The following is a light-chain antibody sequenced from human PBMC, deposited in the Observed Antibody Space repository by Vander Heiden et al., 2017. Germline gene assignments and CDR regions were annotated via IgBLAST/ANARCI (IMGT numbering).Light chain of an antibody. CDR3: QQYYSTPRT. V-gene: IGKV4-1*01. J-gene: IGKJ1*01. CDR1: QSVLYRSNNKKY. Sequence: DIVMNQFPDSLAVSLGERATINCKSSQSVLYRSNNKKYLTWYQQKPGQPPKLLIYWASTRESGVPDRFSGSGSGTDFTLTISSLQAEDVAVYYCQQYYSTPRTFGQGTKVEIK. CDR2: WAS.